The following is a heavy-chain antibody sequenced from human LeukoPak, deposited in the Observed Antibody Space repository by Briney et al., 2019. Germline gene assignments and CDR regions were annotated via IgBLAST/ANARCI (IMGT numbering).Heavy chain of an antibody. V-gene: IGHV4-39*01. CDR2: IYYSGST. Sequence: SETLSLTCTVSGGSVSSSSHYWNWIRQPPGTGLEWIGSIYYSGSTNYNPSLQSRVTISVDTSKNQFSLRLSSVTAADTAMYYCARRDCSGGSCYFQPWGQGTLVTVS. J-gene: IGHJ1*01. CDR1: GGSVSSSSHY. CDR3: ARRDCSGGSCYFQP. D-gene: IGHD2-15*01.